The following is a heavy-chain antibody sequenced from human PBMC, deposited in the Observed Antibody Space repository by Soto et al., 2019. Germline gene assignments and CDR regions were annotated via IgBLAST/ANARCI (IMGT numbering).Heavy chain of an antibody. J-gene: IGHJ4*02. D-gene: IGHD3-10*01. CDR2: IYYSGST. CDR3: ARERYYGSGSYGEHLLIDY. CDR1: GGSISSYF. V-gene: IGHV4-59*01. Sequence: QVQLQESGPGLVKPSETLSLTCTVSGGSISSYFWSWIRQPPGKGLEWIGYIYYSGSTNYNPSLKSRVTISVDTSKHQLSLKLSSVTAADTAVYYCARERYYGSGSYGEHLLIDYWGQGTLVTVSS.